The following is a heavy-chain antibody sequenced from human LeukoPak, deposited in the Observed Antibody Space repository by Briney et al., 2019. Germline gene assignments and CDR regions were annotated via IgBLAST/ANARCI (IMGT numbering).Heavy chain of an antibody. J-gene: IGHJ5*02. Sequence: ASVKVSCKASGGTFSSYAISWVRQAPGQGLEWMGWISAYNGNTNYAQKLQGRVTMTTDTSTSTAYMELRSLRSDDTAVYYCARVSGSGSYLPWGQGTLVTVSS. D-gene: IGHD1-26*01. CDR1: GGTFSSYA. CDR3: ARVSGSGSYLP. CDR2: ISAYNGNT. V-gene: IGHV1-18*01.